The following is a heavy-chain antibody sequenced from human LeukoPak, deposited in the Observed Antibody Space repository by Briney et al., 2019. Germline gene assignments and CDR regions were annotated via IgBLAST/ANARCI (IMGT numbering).Heavy chain of an antibody. Sequence: GGSLRLSCAASGFIVNTNYMTWVRQAPGRGLEWVSFIYADGNTYYADSVKGRFTISRDNSKNTLYLQMSSLRAEDTAVYYCAKVGQTGNSEVGYWGQGTLVTVSS. V-gene: IGHV3-53*01. CDR2: IYADGNT. CDR3: AKVGQTGNSEVGY. D-gene: IGHD4-23*01. J-gene: IGHJ4*02. CDR1: GFIVNTNY.